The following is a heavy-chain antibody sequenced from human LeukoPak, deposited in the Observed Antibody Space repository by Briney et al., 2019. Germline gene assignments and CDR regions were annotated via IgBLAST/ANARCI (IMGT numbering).Heavy chain of an antibody. CDR1: GFTFSSYA. CDR2: ISGSGGST. CDR3: AKVPGQELWYFDL. V-gene: IGHV3-23*01. D-gene: IGHD1-7*01. J-gene: IGHJ2*01. Sequence: PGGSLRLSCAASGFTFSSYAISWVRQAPGKGLEWVSAISGSGGSTYYADSVKGRFTISRDNSKNTLYLQMNSLRAEDTAVYYCAKVPGQELWYFDLWGRGTLVTVSS.